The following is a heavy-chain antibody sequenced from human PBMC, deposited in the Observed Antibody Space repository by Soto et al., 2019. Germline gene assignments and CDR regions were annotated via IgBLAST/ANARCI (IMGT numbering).Heavy chain of an antibody. Sequence: SETLSLTCAVYGGSFSGYYWSWIRQPPGKGLEWIGEINHSGSTNYNPSLKSRVTISVDTSKNQFSLKLSSVTAADTAVYYCARVDLGYCSSTSCPQHYGMDVWGQGTTVTVSS. CDR2: INHSGST. D-gene: IGHD2-2*01. J-gene: IGHJ6*02. CDR3: ARVDLGYCSSTSCPQHYGMDV. CDR1: GGSFSGYY. V-gene: IGHV4-34*01.